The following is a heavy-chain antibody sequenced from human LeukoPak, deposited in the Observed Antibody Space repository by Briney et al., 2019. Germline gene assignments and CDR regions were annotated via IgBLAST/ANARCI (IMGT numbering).Heavy chain of an antibody. J-gene: IGHJ4*02. CDR2: LTSTSSYV. CDR3: ARPLSTRTHDGFDS. V-gene: IGHV3-21*01. Sequence: PGGSLRLSCAASGFTFSTFTMSWVRQTPGKGLEWVSSLTSTSSYVYYADSVKGRFSVSRDNAKSSLYLQMNSLRAEDTAIYYCARPLSTRTHDGFDSWGQGTLVTVSS. D-gene: IGHD5/OR15-5a*01. CDR1: GFTFSTFT.